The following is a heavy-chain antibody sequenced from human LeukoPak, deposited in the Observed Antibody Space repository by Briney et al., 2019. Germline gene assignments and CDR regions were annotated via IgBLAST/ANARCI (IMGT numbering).Heavy chain of an antibody. CDR3: AKAYDILTEAYSYYGMDV. Sequence: GGSLRLSCAASGFTFSSYWMSWVRQAPGKGLEWVANIKQDGSEKYYVDSVKGRFTISRDNAKNSLYLQMNSLRAEDTAVYYCAKAYDILTEAYSYYGMDVWGQGTTVTVSS. CDR2: IKQDGSEK. CDR1: GFTFSSYW. V-gene: IGHV3-7*03. J-gene: IGHJ6*02. D-gene: IGHD3-9*01.